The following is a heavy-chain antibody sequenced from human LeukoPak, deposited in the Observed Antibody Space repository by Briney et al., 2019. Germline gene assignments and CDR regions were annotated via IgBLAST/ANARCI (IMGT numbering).Heavy chain of an antibody. J-gene: IGHJ4*02. CDR2: INPTSGAT. D-gene: IGHD2-15*01. Sequence: ASVKVSCKASGYTFTGYYIHWVRQAPGQGLEWMGWINPTSGATDSPQKFQGRVTMTRDRDTSISTTYMELSRLRSDDTAVYYCARASCSGGGCYVFDYWGQGTLVTVHS. V-gene: IGHV1-2*02. CDR1: GYTFTGYY. CDR3: ARASCSGGGCYVFDY.